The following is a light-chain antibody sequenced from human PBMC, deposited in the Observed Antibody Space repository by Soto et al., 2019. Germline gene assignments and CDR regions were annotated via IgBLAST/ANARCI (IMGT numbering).Light chain of an antibody. V-gene: IGKV1-6*01. Sequence: AVQMTQSPSSLSASVGDRVTITCRASQAIRSDLGWYQMKPGKVPKLLIYAASTLQSGVPSRFIGRGYGTDFTLTISSLQPEDFAYYYCLQDYIYPRTFGQGTKLEI. J-gene: IGKJ1*01. CDR2: AAS. CDR1: QAIRSD. CDR3: LQDYIYPRT.